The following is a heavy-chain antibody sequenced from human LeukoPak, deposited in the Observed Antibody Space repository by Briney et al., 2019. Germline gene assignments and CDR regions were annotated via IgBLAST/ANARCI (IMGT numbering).Heavy chain of an antibody. CDR1: GGSFSDYY. V-gene: IGHV4-59*01. Sequence: SETLSLTCAVYGGSFSDYYWSWIRQPPGKGLEWIGYIYYSGSTNYNPSLKSRVTISVDTSKNQFSLKLSSVTAADTAVYYCARVSYGDYVFDPWGQGTLVSVSS. D-gene: IGHD4-17*01. J-gene: IGHJ5*02. CDR3: ARVSYGDYVFDP. CDR2: IYYSGST.